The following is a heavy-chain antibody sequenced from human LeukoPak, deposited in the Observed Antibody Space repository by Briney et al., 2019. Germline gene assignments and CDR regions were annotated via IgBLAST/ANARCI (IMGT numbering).Heavy chain of an antibody. Sequence: SETLSLTCTVSGGSISSSSYYWGWIRQPPGKGLEWIGSIYYSGSTYYNPSLKSRVTISVDTSKNQFSLKLSSVTAADTAVYYCARRDCSSTSCYTRSDWFDPWGQGTLVTVSS. D-gene: IGHD2-2*02. J-gene: IGHJ5*02. CDR1: GGSISSSSYY. CDR2: IYYSGST. V-gene: IGHV4-39*01. CDR3: ARRDCSSTSCYTRSDWFDP.